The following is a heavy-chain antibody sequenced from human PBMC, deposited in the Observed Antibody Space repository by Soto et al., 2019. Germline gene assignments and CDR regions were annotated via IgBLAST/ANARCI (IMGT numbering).Heavy chain of an antibody. V-gene: IGHV4-59*08. D-gene: IGHD6-19*01. CDR2: IYYSGST. CDR3: ARLRDTAVAQIYFDY. CDR1: GGSISSYY. J-gene: IGHJ4*02. Sequence: SETLSLTCTVSGGSISSYYWSWIRQPPGKGLEWIGYIYYSGSTNYNPSLKSRVTISVDTSKNQFSLKLSSVTAADTAVYYCARLRDTAVAQIYFDYWGQGTLVTVSS.